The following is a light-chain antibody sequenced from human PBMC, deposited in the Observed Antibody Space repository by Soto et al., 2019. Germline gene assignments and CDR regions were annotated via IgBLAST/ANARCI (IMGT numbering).Light chain of an antibody. CDR1: QSVSSY. CDR2: DAS. CDR3: QQRSNWPPLT. J-gene: IGKJ4*01. V-gene: IGKV3-11*01. Sequence: EIVLTQSPATLSSSPGERATLSCRASQSVSSYLAWYQQKPGQAPRLLIYDASNRATGIPARFSGSGSGTDFTLTIISLEPEDFAVYYCQQRSNWPPLTFGGGTKVEIK.